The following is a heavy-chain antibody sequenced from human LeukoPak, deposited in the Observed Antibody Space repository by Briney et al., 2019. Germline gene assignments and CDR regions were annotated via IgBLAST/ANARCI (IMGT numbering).Heavy chain of an antibody. V-gene: IGHV1-46*01. Sequence: ASVKVSCKAPGYTFTSYYMHWVRQAPGQGLEWMGIINPSGGSTSYAQKFQGRVTMTRDTSTSTVYMELSSLRSEDTAVYYCARGFFYCSGGSCPYYYDSSGYYDYWGQGTLVTVSS. CDR3: ARGFFYCSGGSCPYYYDSSGYYDY. CDR2: INPSGGST. J-gene: IGHJ4*02. CDR1: GYTFTSYY. D-gene: IGHD3-22*01.